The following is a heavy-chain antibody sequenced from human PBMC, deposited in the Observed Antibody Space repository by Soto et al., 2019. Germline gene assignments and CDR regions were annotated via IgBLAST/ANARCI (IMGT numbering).Heavy chain of an antibody. Sequence: PGGALRLSCAASGFTASTYWMNCVRQAPGKGLEWVANIKQDGSEKYYVDSVKGRFAISRDNAKDSLFLQMKNLRAEDTAVYYCVRDWSTVWSIDVWGQGNTFTVSS. CDR3: VRDWSTVWSIDV. V-gene: IGHV3-7*01. D-gene: IGHD3-16*01. CDR2: IKQDGSEK. J-gene: IGHJ6*02. CDR1: GFTASTYW.